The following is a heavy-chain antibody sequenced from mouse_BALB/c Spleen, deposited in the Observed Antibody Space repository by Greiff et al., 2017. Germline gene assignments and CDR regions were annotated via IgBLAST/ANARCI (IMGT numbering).Heavy chain of an antibody. CDR2: ISYSGST. J-gene: IGHJ4*01. CDR1: GYSITSDYA. CDR3: ARRAPYYAMDY. Sequence: EVQLQESGPGLVKPSQSLSLTCTVTGYSITSDYAWNWIRQFPGNKLEWMGYISYSGSTRYNPSLKSRISITRDTSKNQFFLQLNSVTTEDTATYYCARRAPYYAMDYWGQGTSVTVSS. V-gene: IGHV3-2*02. D-gene: IGHD3-3*01.